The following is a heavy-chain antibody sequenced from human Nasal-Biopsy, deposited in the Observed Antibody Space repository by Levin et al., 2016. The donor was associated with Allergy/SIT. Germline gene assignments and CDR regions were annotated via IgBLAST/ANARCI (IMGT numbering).Heavy chain of an antibody. CDR1: RFPFRASG. Sequence: GGSLRLSCTASRFPFRASGMHWVRQAPGKGLEWVAHVSSDGSDKNYADSVRGQFTISRDNSRNTLFLQMLSLRAEDTAVYYCAKEGMDVWGPGTTVTVSS. CDR2: VSSDGSDK. CDR3: AKEGMDV. J-gene: IGHJ6*02. V-gene: IGHV3-30*18.